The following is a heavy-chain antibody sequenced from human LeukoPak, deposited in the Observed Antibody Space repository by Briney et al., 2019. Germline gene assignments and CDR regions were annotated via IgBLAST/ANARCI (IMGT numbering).Heavy chain of an antibody. CDR3: AREVDP. J-gene: IGHJ5*02. CDR1: GGSISSGSYY. CDR2: IYYSGST. V-gene: IGHV4-61*10. Sequence: PSETLSLTCTVSGGSISSGSYYWSWIRQPAGKGLEWIGYIYYSGSTNYNPSLKSRVTISVATSKNQFSLKLSSVTAADTAVYYCAREVDPWGQGTLVTVSS.